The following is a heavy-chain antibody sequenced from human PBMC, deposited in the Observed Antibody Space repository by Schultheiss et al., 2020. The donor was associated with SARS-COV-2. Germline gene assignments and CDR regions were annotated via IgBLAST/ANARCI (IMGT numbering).Heavy chain of an antibody. CDR1: GFTFSSYG. CDR3: VGTRGSYYG. J-gene: IGHJ4*02. V-gene: IGHV3-30*03. CDR2: ISYDGSNK. Sequence: GGSLRLSCAASGFTFSSYGMHWVRQAPGKGLEWVAVISYDGSNKYYADSVKGRFTISRDNSKNTLYLQMNSLRAEDTAVYYCVGTRGSYYGWGQGTLVTVSS. D-gene: IGHD1-26*01.